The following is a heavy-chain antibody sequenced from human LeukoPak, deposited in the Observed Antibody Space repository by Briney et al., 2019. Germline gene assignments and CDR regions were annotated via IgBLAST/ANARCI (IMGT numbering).Heavy chain of an antibody. CDR1: GGSISSYF. V-gene: IGHV4-59*01. Sequence: SETLSLTCTVSGGSISSYFWSWIRQPPGKGLEWMGYIYYSGSTNYNPSLKSRVTISVDTSKNQFSLKLSSVTAADTAVYYCARQYSSSNYYYYYGMDVWGQGTTVTVSS. CDR3: ARQYSSSNYYYYYGMDV. CDR2: IYYSGST. D-gene: IGHD6-6*01. J-gene: IGHJ6*02.